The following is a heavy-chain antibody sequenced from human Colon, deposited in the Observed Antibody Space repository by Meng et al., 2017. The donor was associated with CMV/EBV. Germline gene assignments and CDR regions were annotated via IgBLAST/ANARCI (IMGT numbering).Heavy chain of an antibody. V-gene: IGHV4-4*02. CDR1: GVSISSDNW. CDR3: AKIPLGYSLSPLVGLDP. CDR2: IYHSGTT. D-gene: IGHD5-18*01. Sequence: GHVAGASPGLVKPSGTLSLICSVSGVSISSDNWWTWVRQPPGKGLEWIGEIYHSGTTNYNPSLKSRVTISVDKSKNQVSLNLSSVTAADTAVYFCAKIPLGYSLSPLVGLDPWGQGTLVTVSS. J-gene: IGHJ5*02.